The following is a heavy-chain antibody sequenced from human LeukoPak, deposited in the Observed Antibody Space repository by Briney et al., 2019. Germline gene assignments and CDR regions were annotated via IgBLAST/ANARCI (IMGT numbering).Heavy chain of an antibody. CDR2: ISAYNGNT. D-gene: IGHD6-6*01. V-gene: IGHV1-18*01. CDR3: AREPYSSSSYYYYYYMDV. CDR1: GYTFSRYG. Sequence: ASVKVSCKASGYTFSRYGISWVRQAPGQGLEWMGWISAYNGNTNYAQKLQGRVTMTTDTSTSTAYMELRSLRSDDTAVYYCAREPYSSSSYYYYYYMDVWGKGTTVTVSS. J-gene: IGHJ6*03.